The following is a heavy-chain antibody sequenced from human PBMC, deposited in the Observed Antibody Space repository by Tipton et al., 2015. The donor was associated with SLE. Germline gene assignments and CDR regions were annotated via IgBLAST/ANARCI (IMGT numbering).Heavy chain of an antibody. V-gene: IGHV4-59*08. Sequence: TLSLTCTVSGGSISSYYWSWIRQPPGKGLEWIGYIYYSGSTNYNPSLKSRVTISVDTSKNQFSLKLSSVTAADTAVYYCARAYYDFWSGYYHDAFDIWGQGTMVTVCS. CDR3: ARAYYDFWSGYYHDAFDI. D-gene: IGHD3-3*01. J-gene: IGHJ3*02. CDR1: GGSISSYY. CDR2: IYYSGST.